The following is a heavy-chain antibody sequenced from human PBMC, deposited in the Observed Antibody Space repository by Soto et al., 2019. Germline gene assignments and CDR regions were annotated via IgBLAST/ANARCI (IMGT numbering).Heavy chain of an antibody. V-gene: IGHV3-23*01. CDR1: RFTFSNFA. CDR3: AKVMYTWNDVAAFDS. J-gene: IGHJ4*02. CDR2: IGVTAGST. D-gene: IGHD1-1*01. Sequence: AHLSESGGGLQQPGGSLKLSCEASRFTFSNFAMSWVRQAPGKGLEWISTIGVTAGSTYYTDSVRGRFTISRVNSKNTLYLEMNSLRAEDTALYYCAKVMYTWNDVAAFDSWGQGTLVAVSS.